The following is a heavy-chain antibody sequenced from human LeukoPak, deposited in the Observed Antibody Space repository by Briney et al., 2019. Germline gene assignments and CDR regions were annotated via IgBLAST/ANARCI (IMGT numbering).Heavy chain of an antibody. J-gene: IGHJ2*01. CDR1: GFTFDDYG. CDR3: AREGATDWYFHL. Sequence: GGSLRLSCAASGFTFDDYGMSWVRQAPGEGLEWVSGINWNGGSTGYADSVKGRFTISRDNAKNTLYLQMSSLRAEDTAVYYCAREGATDWYFHLWGRGTLVTVSS. D-gene: IGHD5-12*01. V-gene: IGHV3-20*04. CDR2: INWNGGST.